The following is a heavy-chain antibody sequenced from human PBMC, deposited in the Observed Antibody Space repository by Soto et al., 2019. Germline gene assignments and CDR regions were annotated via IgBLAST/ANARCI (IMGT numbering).Heavy chain of an antibody. CDR3: ARYCGGDCSSDAFDI. Sequence: GGSLILSCAASGFTFSSYEMNWVRQAPGKGLEWVSYISSSGSTIYYADSVKGRFTISRDNAKNSLYLQMNSLRAEDTAVYYRARYCGGDCSSDAFDIWGQGTMVTVSS. D-gene: IGHD2-21*02. CDR1: GFTFSSYE. CDR2: ISSSGSTI. V-gene: IGHV3-48*03. J-gene: IGHJ3*02.